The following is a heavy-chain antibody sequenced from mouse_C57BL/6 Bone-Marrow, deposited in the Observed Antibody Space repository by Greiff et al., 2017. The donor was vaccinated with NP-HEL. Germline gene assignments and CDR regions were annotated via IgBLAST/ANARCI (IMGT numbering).Heavy chain of an antibody. CDR2: IRNKANGYTT. CDR1: GFTFTDYY. Sequence: EVKLVESGGGLVQPGGSLSLSCAASGFTFTDYYMSWVRQPPGKALEWLGFIRNKANGYTTEYSASVKGRFTISRDNSQSILYLQMNALRAEDSATYYCARLGYQAWFAYWGQGTLVTVSA. CDR3: ARLGYQAWFAY. J-gene: IGHJ3*01. D-gene: IGHD3-1*01. V-gene: IGHV7-3*01.